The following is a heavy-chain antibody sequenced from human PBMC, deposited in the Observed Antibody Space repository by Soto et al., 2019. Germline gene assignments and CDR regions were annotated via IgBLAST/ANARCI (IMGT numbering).Heavy chain of an antibody. CDR1: GGSIRSSNYY. CDR3: AGELGGGGGVVDY. J-gene: IGHJ4*02. D-gene: IGHD3-16*01. CDR2: IYYSGST. Sequence: QLQESGPGLVKPSETLSLTCTVSGGSIRSSNYYWGWIRQPPGKGLEWIGSIYYSGSTYYNPSLKSPVTISGDTAKNPFSLKRGFGAAADPGVFLCAGELGGGGGVVDYWGQGTLVTVSS. V-gene: IGHV4-39*07.